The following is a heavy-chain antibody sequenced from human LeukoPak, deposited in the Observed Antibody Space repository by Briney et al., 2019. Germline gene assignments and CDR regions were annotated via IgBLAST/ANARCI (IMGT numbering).Heavy chain of an antibody. CDR1: GYSISSGYY. CDR2: IYHSGST. Sequence: PSETLSLTCAVSGYSISSGYYWGWIRQPPGKGLEWIGSIYHSGSTYYNPSLKSRVTISVDTSKNQFSLKLSSVTAADTAVYYCARDYYGSGDGWFDPWGQGTLATVSS. D-gene: IGHD3-10*01. CDR3: ARDYYGSGDGWFDP. J-gene: IGHJ5*02. V-gene: IGHV4-38-2*02.